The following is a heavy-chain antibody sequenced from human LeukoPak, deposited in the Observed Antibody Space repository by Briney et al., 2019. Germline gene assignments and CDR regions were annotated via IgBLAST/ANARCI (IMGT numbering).Heavy chain of an antibody. CDR1: GFTFSGSA. CDR2: IRSKANSYAT. J-gene: IGHJ4*02. CDR3: TTHPQTTVTPPFDY. Sequence: GGSLRLSCAASGFTFSGSAMHWVRQASGKGLEWVCAIRSKANSYATAYAASVKGRFTISRDDSKNTAYLQMNSLKTEDTAVYYCTTHPQTTVTPPFDYWGQGTLVTVSS. D-gene: IGHD4-17*01. V-gene: IGHV3-73*01.